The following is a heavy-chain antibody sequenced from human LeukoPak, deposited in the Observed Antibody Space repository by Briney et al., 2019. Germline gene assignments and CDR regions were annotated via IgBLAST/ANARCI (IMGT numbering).Heavy chain of an antibody. Sequence: GASVKVSCKASGYTFTGYYIHWVRQAPGQGLESMGWINSNSGGTNYAQKFQGRVTMTRDTSISTAYLQWSSLKASGTAMYYCARDTYYGSTHSLVDGFDIWGPGTMVIVSS. D-gene: IGHD3-10*01. J-gene: IGHJ3*02. CDR1: GYTFTGYY. V-gene: IGHV1-2*02. CDR3: ARDTYYGSTHSLVDGFDI. CDR2: INSNSGGT.